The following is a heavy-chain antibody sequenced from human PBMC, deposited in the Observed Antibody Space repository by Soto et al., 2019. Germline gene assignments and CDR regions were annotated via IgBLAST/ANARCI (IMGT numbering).Heavy chain of an antibody. D-gene: IGHD2-8*01. V-gene: IGHV4-59*01. CDR3: ARTWVSATEY. Sequence: QMQLQESGPGLVKPSETLSLTCVVSGGSLSSYYWSWIRQPPGKGLVWIGYIYYSGSTNYNPSLKRRVIISVDTSNNQLSLKLSSVTAADTTVYYCARTWVSATEYWGRGTLVTVSS. J-gene: IGHJ4*02. CDR2: IYYSGST. CDR1: GGSLSSYY.